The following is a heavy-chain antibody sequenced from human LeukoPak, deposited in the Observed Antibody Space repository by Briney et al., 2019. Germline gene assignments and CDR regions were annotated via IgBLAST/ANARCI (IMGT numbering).Heavy chain of an antibody. CDR1: GGSFSGYY. D-gene: IGHD5-18*01. Sequence: SETLSLTCAGYGGSFSGYYWSWIRQPPGKGLEWIGEINHSGSTNYNPSLKRRVTISVDTSKNQFSRKLSSVTAADTAVYYCATARGPYTARCFDYWGQGTLVTVSS. CDR3: ATARGPYTARCFDY. J-gene: IGHJ4*02. V-gene: IGHV4-34*01. CDR2: INHSGST.